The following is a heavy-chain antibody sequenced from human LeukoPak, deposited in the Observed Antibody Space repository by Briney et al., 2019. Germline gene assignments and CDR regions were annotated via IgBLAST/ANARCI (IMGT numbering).Heavy chain of an antibody. CDR1: GFTFSSYG. J-gene: IGHJ6*03. D-gene: IGHD5-12*01. CDR2: IRYDGSNK. Sequence: GGSLRLSCAASGFTFSSYGMHWVRQAPGKGLEWVAFIRYDGSNKYYADSVKGRFTISRDNSKNTLYLQMNSLRAEDTAVYYCAKGGSGYSGYVLNYYYYYMDVWGKGTTVTISS. CDR3: AKGGSGYSGYVLNYYYYYMDV. V-gene: IGHV3-30*02.